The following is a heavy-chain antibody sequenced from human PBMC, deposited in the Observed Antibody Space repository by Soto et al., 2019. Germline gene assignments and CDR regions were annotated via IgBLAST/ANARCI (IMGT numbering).Heavy chain of an antibody. J-gene: IGHJ6*02. V-gene: IGHV3-30*18. D-gene: IGHD3-10*01. Sequence: GGSLRLSCAASGFTFSSYGMHWVRQAPGKGLEWVAVISYDGSNKYYADSVKGRFTISRDNSKNTLYLQMNSLRAEDTAVYYCAKEELLWFGELIFSRNYYYYGMDVWGQGTTVTVSS. CDR3: AKEELLWFGELIFSRNYYYYGMDV. CDR1: GFTFSSYG. CDR2: ISYDGSNK.